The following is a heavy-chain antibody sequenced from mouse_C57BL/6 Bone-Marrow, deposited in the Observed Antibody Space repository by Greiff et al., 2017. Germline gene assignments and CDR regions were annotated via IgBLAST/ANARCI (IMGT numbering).Heavy chain of an antibody. D-gene: IGHD1-1*02. V-gene: IGHV14-4*01. CDR1: GFNIKDDY. CDR2: IDPENGDT. J-gene: IGHJ3*01. CDR3: TTYRLLWYLFAY. Sequence: EVMLVESGAELVRPGASVKLSCTASGFNIKDDYMHWVKQRPEQGLEWIGWIDPENGDTEYASKFQGKATITADTSSNTAYLQLSSLTSEDTAVYYCTTYRLLWYLFAYWGQGTLVTVSA.